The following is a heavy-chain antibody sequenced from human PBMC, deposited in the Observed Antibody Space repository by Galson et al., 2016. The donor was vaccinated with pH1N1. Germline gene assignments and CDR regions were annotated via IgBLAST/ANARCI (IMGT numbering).Heavy chain of an antibody. CDR2: IIPIFGTE. D-gene: IGHD2-2*01. Sequence: SVKVSCKASGGTSSSYAISWVRQAPGQGLEWMGGIIPIFGTENYAQKFQGRVTITADESTSTAYMELSSLRSEDTAVYYCATTTSVIVVVAAAMGDYYYGMDVWGQGTTVTVSS. J-gene: IGHJ6*02. V-gene: IGHV1-69*13. CDR1: GGTSSSYA. CDR3: ATTTSVIVVVAAAMGDYYYGMDV.